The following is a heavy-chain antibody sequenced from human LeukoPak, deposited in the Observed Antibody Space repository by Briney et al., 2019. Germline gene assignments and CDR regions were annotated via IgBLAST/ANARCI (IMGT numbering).Heavy chain of an antibody. Sequence: ASVKVSCKASGYTFTSYGISWVRQAPGQGLEWMGWINTDTGNPTYAQGFTGRFVFSLDTSVSTAYLQISSLKAEDTAVYYCARGAEMATIWTRFWFDPWGQGTLVTVSS. CDR3: ARGAEMATIWTRFWFDP. CDR1: GYTFTSYG. J-gene: IGHJ5*02. D-gene: IGHD5-24*01. V-gene: IGHV7-4-1*02. CDR2: INTDTGNP.